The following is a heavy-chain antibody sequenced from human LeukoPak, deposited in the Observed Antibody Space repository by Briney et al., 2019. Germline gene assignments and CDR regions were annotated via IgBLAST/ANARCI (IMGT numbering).Heavy chain of an antibody. Sequence: ASVKVSCKASGYTFTSYDINWVRQATGQGLEWMGWMNPNSGNTGYAQKFQGRVTMTRNTSISTAYMELSSLRSEDTAVYYCARFFGDVVVPAAIYGMDVWGQGTTVTVSS. CDR3: ARFFGDVVVPAAIYGMDV. CDR2: MNPNSGNT. V-gene: IGHV1-8*01. D-gene: IGHD2-2*01. J-gene: IGHJ6*02. CDR1: GYTFTSYD.